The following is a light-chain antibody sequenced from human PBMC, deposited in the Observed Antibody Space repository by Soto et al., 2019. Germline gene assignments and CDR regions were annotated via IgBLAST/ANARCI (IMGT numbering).Light chain of an antibody. CDR2: GNT. CDR3: QSYDSSLSASYV. V-gene: IGLV1-40*01. Sequence: QSVLTQPPSVSGAPGQRVIISCTGSSSNIGAGYEVHWYQHLPGKAPKLLIYGNTNRPSGVPDRFSGSKSGTSASLAITGLQAEDEADYYCQSYDSSLSASYVFGGGTKVTVL. J-gene: IGLJ1*01. CDR1: SSNIGAGYE.